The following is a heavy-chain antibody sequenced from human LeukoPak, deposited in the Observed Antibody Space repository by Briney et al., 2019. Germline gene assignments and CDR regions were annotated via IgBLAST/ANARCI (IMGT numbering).Heavy chain of an antibody. D-gene: IGHD3-9*01. Sequence: GGSLRLSCAASGFIFSTYDMHWVRQAPGKGLEWVAVISREGGIAYHADSVKGRFTIFRDNSKNTLYLQMNSLRADDTAVYYCARHFTTGSIDHWGQGNLVTVSS. J-gene: IGHJ4*02. CDR2: ISREGGIA. CDR1: GFIFSTYD. CDR3: ARHFTTGSIDH. V-gene: IGHV3-30-3*01.